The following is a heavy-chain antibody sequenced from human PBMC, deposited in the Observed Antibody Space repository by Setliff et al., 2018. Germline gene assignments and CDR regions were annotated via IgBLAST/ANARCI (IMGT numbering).Heavy chain of an antibody. D-gene: IGHD1-26*01. CDR2: INSDGSST. CDR1: GFTFSSYW. Sequence: GGSLRLSCEASGFTFSSYWMHWVRQAPGKGLVWVSHINSDGSSTTYADSVKGRFTISRDNAKNTLYLQINRLRAEDTAVYYCTRDWGGVGATNAFDIWGQGTMVTVSS. J-gene: IGHJ3*02. CDR3: TRDWGGVGATNAFDI. V-gene: IGHV3-74*01.